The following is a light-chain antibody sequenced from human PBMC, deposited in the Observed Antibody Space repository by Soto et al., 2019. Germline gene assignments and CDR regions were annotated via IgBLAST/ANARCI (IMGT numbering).Light chain of an antibody. CDR1: QSVSGY. CDR3: QQRSKWRT. CDR2: DAS. V-gene: IGKV3-11*01. J-gene: IGKJ1*01. Sequence: EIVLTQSPATLSLSPGERATLSCRASQSVSGYLAWYQQKPGQAPRVLIYDASKRATGIPARFSGSGFGTDFTLTISSLEPEDFAVYYCQQRSKWRTFGQGTKVDIK.